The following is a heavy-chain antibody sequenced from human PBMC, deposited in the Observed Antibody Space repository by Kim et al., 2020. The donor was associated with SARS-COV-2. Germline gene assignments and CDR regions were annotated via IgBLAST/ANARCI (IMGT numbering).Heavy chain of an antibody. V-gene: IGHV3-23*01. CDR2: ISGSGGST. D-gene: IGHD1-26*01. J-gene: IGHJ6*02. Sequence: GGSLRLSCAASGFTFSSYAMSWVRQAPGKGLEWVSAISGSGGSTYYADSVKGRFTISRDNSKNTLYLQMNSLRAEDTAVYYCAKVGWDFYYYGMDVWGQGTTVTVSS. CDR3: AKVGWDFYYYGMDV. CDR1: GFTFSSYA.